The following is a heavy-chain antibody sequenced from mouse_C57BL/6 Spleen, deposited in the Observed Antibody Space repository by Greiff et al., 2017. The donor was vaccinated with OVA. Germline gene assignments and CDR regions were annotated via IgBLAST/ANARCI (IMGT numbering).Heavy chain of an antibody. CDR1: GFTFSDYY. CDR2: INYDGSST. J-gene: IGHJ1*03. Sequence: EVMLVESEGGLVQPGSSMKLSCTASGFTFSDYYMAWVRQVPEKGLEWVANINYDGSSTYYLDSLKSRFIISRDNAKNILYLQMSRLKSEDTATYYCARDRGFTTGVARWYFDVWGKGTTVTVSS. V-gene: IGHV5-16*01. CDR3: ARDRGFTTGVARWYFDV. D-gene: IGHD1-1*01.